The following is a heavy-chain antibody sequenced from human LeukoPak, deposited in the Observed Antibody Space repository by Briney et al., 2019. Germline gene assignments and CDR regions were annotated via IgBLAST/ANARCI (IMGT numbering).Heavy chain of an antibody. CDR2: IYTSGST. V-gene: IGHV4-4*07. J-gene: IGHJ3*02. CDR3: ARVGWHYYDSSGSAAFDI. D-gene: IGHD3-22*01. CDR1: GGSISSYY. Sequence: SETLSLTCTVSGGSISSYYWSWIRQPAGKGLEWIGRIYTSGSTNYNPSLKSRVTMSVDTSKNQFSLKLSSVTAADTAVYYCARVGWHYYDSSGSAAFDIWGQGTMVTVPS.